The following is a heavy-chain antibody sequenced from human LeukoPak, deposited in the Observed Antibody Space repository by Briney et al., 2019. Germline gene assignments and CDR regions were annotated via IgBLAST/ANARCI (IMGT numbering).Heavy chain of an antibody. CDR1: GYMFTSYA. J-gene: IGHJ6*03. CDR3: ARALSWTTESYYYMDV. D-gene: IGHD3/OR15-3a*01. V-gene: IGHV1-18*01. Sequence: ASVKVSCQASGYMFTSYAIHWVREAPGQGLEWLGWISVYNGKTDYAEGLQGRVTMTTDRSTNTAYMDLSSLKSEDTAVYYCARALSWTTESYYYMDVWGKGTTVTVSS. CDR2: ISVYNGKT.